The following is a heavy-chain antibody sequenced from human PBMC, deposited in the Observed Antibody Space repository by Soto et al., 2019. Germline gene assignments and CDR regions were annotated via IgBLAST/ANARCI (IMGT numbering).Heavy chain of an antibody. CDR3: ARGSYSAYYDFWSGYYTGGGLYYGMDV. V-gene: IGHV4-31*03. CDR1: GGSISSGGYY. CDR2: IYYSGST. Sequence: SETLSLTCTVSGGSISSGGYYWSWIRQHPGKGLEWIGYIYYSGSTYYNPSLKSRVTISVDTSKNQFSLKLSSVTAADTAVYYCARGSYSAYYDFWSGYYTGGGLYYGMDVWGQGTTVTVSS. D-gene: IGHD3-3*01. J-gene: IGHJ6*02.